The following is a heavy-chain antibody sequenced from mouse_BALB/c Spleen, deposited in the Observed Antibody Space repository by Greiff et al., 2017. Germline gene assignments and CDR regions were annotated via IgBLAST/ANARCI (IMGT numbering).Heavy chain of an antibody. Sequence: QVQLKESGAELMKPGASVKISCKATGYTFSSYWIEWVKQRPGHGLEWIGEILPGSGSTNYNEKFKGKATFTADTSSNTAYMQLSSLTSEDSAVYYCASKRDYGWFAYWGQGTLVTVSA. CDR3: ASKRDYGWFAY. CDR2: ILPGSGST. D-gene: IGHD1-1*01. J-gene: IGHJ3*01. CDR1: GYTFSSYW. V-gene: IGHV1-9*01.